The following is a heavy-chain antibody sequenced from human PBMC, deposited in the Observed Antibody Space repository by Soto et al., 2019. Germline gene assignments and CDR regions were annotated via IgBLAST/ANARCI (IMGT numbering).Heavy chain of an antibody. D-gene: IGHD2-15*01. Sequence: SETLSLTCTVSGGSISSYYWSWIRQPPGKGLEYIGYIYDSGSTNYNPSLKSRVTISVDTSKNQFSLKLSSVTAADTALYYCARLGRYRMRIFDYWGQGTLLTVSS. V-gene: IGHV4-59*08. CDR3: ARLGRYRMRIFDY. CDR2: IYDSGST. CDR1: GGSISSYY. J-gene: IGHJ4*02.